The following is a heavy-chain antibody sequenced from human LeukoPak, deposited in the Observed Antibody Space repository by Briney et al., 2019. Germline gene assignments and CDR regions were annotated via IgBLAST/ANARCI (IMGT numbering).Heavy chain of an antibody. Sequence: PGGSLRLSCAASGFTFSSYAMHWVRQAPGKGLEWVAVISYDGSNKYYADSVKGRFTISRDNAKNSLYLQMNSLRAEDTAVYYCARYPQEDAFDIWGQGTMVTVSS. CDR1: GFTFSSYA. CDR3: ARYPQEDAFDI. J-gene: IGHJ3*02. V-gene: IGHV3-30-3*01. CDR2: ISYDGSNK.